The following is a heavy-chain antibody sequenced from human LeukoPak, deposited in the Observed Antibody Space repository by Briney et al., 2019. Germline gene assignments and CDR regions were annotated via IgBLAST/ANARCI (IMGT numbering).Heavy chain of an antibody. Sequence: GGSLRLSCAASGFTFSSYGMNWVRQAPGKGLEWVSAISADGERTYYADSVKGRFTISRDNSKNTLYLQMNSLRAEDTAVYYCAKVPHYYDSSGYYYLDYWGQGTLVTVSS. CDR3: AKVPHYYDSSGYYYLDY. J-gene: IGHJ4*02. V-gene: IGHV3-23*01. CDR2: ISADGERT. CDR1: GFTFSSYG. D-gene: IGHD3-22*01.